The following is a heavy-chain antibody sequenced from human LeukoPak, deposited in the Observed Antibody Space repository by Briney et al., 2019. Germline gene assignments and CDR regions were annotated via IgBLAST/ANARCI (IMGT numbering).Heavy chain of an antibody. D-gene: IGHD1-26*01. CDR1: GYTFTGYY. CDR2: INPNSGGT. CDR3: ARDPQQLVGATGGGFEY. V-gene: IGHV1-2*02. Sequence: ASVKVSCTASGYTFTGYYMHWVRQAPGQGLEWMGWINPNSGGTNYAQKFQGRVTMTRDTSISTAYMELRSLRSDDTAVYYCARDPQQLVGATGGGFEYWGQGTLVTVSS. J-gene: IGHJ4*02.